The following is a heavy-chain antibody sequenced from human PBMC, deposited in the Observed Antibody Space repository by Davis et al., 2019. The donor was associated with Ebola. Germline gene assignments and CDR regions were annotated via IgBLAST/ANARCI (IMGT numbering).Heavy chain of an antibody. CDR1: GFTVSSND. CDR2: IYGCGST. J-gene: IGHJ4*02. CDR3: VREAYYEGSGYYFDC. V-gene: IGHV3-53*04. D-gene: IGHD3-22*01. Sequence: GESLKISCAASGFTVSSNDMSWVRQAPGKGLEWVSVIYGCGSTHFADSVKGRFTVSRYESRNTLYLQMNSLRVEDTAVYYCVREAYYEGSGYYFDCWGQGTLVTVAS.